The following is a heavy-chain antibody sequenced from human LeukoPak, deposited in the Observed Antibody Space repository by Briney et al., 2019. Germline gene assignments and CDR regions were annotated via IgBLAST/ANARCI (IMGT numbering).Heavy chain of an antibody. Sequence: GGSLRLSCAASGFTFSSYAMSWVRQAPGKGLEWVSVISGSGGSTYYADSVKGRFTISRDNSKNTLYLQMNSLRAEDTAVYYCARGAINSGSYDAYFDYWGQGTLVTVSS. V-gene: IGHV3-23*01. CDR2: ISGSGGST. D-gene: IGHD1-26*01. CDR1: GFTFSSYA. CDR3: ARGAINSGSYDAYFDY. J-gene: IGHJ4*02.